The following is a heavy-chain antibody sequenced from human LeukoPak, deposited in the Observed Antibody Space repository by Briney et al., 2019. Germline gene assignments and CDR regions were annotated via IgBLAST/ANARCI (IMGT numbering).Heavy chain of an antibody. CDR2: ISSSSSYI. D-gene: IGHD1-26*01. CDR1: GFTFSSYS. Sequence: GGSLRLSCVASGFTFSSYSMNWVRQAPGKGLEWVSSISSSSSYIYYADSVKGRFTISRDNAKNSLYLQMNSLRAEDTAVYYCARDPHSGYFDYWGQGTLVTVSS. CDR3: ARDPHSGYFDY. V-gene: IGHV3-21*01. J-gene: IGHJ4*02.